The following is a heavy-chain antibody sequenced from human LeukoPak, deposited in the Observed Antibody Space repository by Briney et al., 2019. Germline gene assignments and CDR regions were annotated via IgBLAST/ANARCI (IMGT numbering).Heavy chain of an antibody. CDR2: ISGGGGRT. CDR1: GFTFSLYA. Sequence: PGGSLRLSCAASGFTFSLYAMSWVRQAPGKGREWVSAISGGGGRTDYADSVKRRFTISKDNSKTPLYLQMNSLRAEDTAVYYCAKPYYYDSRGYYYTDAFDIWGQGTMVSVSS. J-gene: IGHJ3*02. V-gene: IGHV3-23*01. CDR3: AKPYYYDSRGYYYTDAFDI. D-gene: IGHD3-22*01.